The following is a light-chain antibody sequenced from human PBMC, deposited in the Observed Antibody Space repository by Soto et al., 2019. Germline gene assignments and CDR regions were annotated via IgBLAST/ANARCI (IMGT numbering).Light chain of an antibody. J-gene: IGKJ3*01. CDR1: QSISSY. V-gene: IGKV1-39*01. CDR3: QQSSSTLFT. CDR2: SAS. Sequence: DIQMTQSPSSLSASVGDRVTITCRASQSISSYLNWYQQKPGKAPKLLIYSASSLQSGVPSRFSGSGSGTDFTLTISSLLPEDFATYYCQQSSSTLFTFGPGTRVDIK.